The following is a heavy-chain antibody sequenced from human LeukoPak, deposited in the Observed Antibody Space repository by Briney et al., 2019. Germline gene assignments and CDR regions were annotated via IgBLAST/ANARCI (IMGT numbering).Heavy chain of an antibody. D-gene: IGHD3-3*01. CDR1: GFTSTGST. Sequence: ASVKVSCKASGFTSTGSTLQWVRQARGQHLEWIAWIVVGSGNTNYAQKFQERLILTRDMATRTVYMELSSLSSEDTAVYYCAAGRDLQIFAALDFWGQGTMVTVSS. CDR3: AAGRDLQIFAALDF. CDR2: IVVGSGNT. J-gene: IGHJ3*01. V-gene: IGHV1-58*01.